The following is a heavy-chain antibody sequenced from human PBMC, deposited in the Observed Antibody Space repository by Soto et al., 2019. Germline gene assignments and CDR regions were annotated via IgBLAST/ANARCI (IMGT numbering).Heavy chain of an antibody. J-gene: IGHJ4*02. Sequence: GGSLRLSCAASGFIFSSFGMHWVRQAPGKGLEWVAHIWYDGSNTYYADSVKGRFTISRDNSRNTLYLQMNSLRAEDTAAYHCVRDLLGSGGHFDYWGQGTTVTSPQ. CDR1: GFIFSSFG. V-gene: IGHV3-33*01. CDR3: VRDLLGSGGHFDY. D-gene: IGHD7-27*01. CDR2: IWYDGSNT.